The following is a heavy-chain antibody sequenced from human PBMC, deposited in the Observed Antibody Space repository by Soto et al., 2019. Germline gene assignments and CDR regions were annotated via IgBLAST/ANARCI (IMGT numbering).Heavy chain of an antibody. Sequence: HVELVESGGGVVQPGRSLRLSCVASGFTLSNTGIHWVRQAPGKGLEWVAMISYDGSNKFYADSVKGRFTISRDNSKNTLYLQMDSLRPEDTSIYYCAKDWGSSGWFNWFDPWGQGTLVTVSS. CDR1: GFTLSNTG. D-gene: IGHD6-19*01. CDR3: AKDWGSSGWFNWFDP. V-gene: IGHV3-30*18. J-gene: IGHJ5*02. CDR2: ISYDGSNK.